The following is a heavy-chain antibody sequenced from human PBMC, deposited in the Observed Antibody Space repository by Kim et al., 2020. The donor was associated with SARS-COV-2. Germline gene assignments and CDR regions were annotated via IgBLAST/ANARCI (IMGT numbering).Heavy chain of an antibody. J-gene: IGHJ4*02. CDR3: AREGYCSSTSCYGGRGALDY. Sequence: GGSLRLSCAASGFTFSSYGMHWVRQAPGKGLEWVAVIWYDGSNKYYADSVKGRFTISRDNSKNTLYLQMNSLRAEDTAVYYCAREGYCSSTSCYGGRGALDYWGQGTLVTVSS. CDR1: GFTFSSYG. D-gene: IGHD2-2*01. V-gene: IGHV3-33*01. CDR2: IWYDGSNK.